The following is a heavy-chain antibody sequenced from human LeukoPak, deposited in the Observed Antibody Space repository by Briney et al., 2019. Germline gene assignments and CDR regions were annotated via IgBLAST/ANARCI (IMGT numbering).Heavy chain of an antibody. J-gene: IGHJ6*03. CDR3: ARDRGPYNNYGTYYYYYYMDV. V-gene: IGHV1-18*01. CDR2: ISAYNGNT. Sequence: ASVKVSCKASGYIFTSFGISWVRQAPGQRLEWMGWISAYNGNTNYAQKLQGRATMTTDTSTTTAYMELRGLRSDDTAVYYCARDRGPYNNYGTYYYYYYMDVWGKGTTVTVSS. CDR1: GYIFTSFG. D-gene: IGHD4-11*01.